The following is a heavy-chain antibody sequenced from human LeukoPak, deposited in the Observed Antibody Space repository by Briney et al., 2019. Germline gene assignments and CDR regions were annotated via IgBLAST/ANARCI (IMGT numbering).Heavy chain of an antibody. Sequence: PGGSLRLSCAASGFTFSDYYMSWIRQAPGKGLEWVSYISSSGSTIYYADSVKGRFTISRDNAKNSLYLQMNSLRAEDTAVYYCARDDRDYGDYEYYYYYMDVWGKGTTVTISS. D-gene: IGHD4-17*01. CDR2: ISSSGSTI. CDR1: GFTFSDYY. V-gene: IGHV3-11*01. CDR3: ARDDRDYGDYEYYYYYMDV. J-gene: IGHJ6*03.